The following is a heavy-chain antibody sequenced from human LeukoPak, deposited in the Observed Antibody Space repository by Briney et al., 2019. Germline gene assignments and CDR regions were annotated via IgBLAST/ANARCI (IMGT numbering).Heavy chain of an antibody. V-gene: IGHV1-24*01. Sequence: ASVTVSCTVSGSTLSDLSIHWVRQAPGKGLEYVGGSDPEDGETFHAQNFQGRLTMTEDTSIDTAYMELTRLRSEDTAVYYCVTDRARLFWYFDLWGRGTLVTVSS. CDR2: SDPEDGET. CDR3: VTDRARLFWYFDL. CDR1: GSTLSDLS. J-gene: IGHJ2*01. D-gene: IGHD4/OR15-4a*01.